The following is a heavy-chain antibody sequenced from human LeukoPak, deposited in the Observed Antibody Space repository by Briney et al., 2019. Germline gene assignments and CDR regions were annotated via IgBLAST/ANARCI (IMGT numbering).Heavy chain of an antibody. CDR2: INPNSGGT. CDR3: ATAAGSWDFDY. V-gene: IGHV1-2*02. Sequence: GASVKVSCKASGYTFTTYGISWVRQAPGQGLEWMGWINPNSGGTNYAQKFQGRVTMTRDTSISTAYMELSGLRSDDTAVFFCATAAGSWDFDYWGQGTLVTVSS. CDR1: GYTFTTYG. J-gene: IGHJ4*02. D-gene: IGHD6-13*01.